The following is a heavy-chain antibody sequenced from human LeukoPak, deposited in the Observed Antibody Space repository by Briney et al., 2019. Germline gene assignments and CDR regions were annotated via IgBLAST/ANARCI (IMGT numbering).Heavy chain of an antibody. J-gene: IGHJ4*02. Sequence: SVKVSCKASGGTFSSYAISWVRQAPGQGLEWMGGIIPIFGTANYAQKFQGRVTITADESTSTAYMELSSLRSEDAAVYYCAITGGQQLVGAYFDYWGQGTLVTVSS. CDR1: GGTFSSYA. CDR2: IIPIFGTA. V-gene: IGHV1-69*01. CDR3: AITGGQQLVGAYFDY. D-gene: IGHD6-13*01.